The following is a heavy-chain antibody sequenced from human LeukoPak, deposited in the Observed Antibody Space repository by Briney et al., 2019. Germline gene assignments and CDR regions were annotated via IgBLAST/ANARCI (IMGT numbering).Heavy chain of an antibody. J-gene: IGHJ4*02. CDR1: GGTFSSYA. CDR2: IIPIFGTA. D-gene: IGHD6-13*01. CDR3: ASTTDFNLGYSSID. V-gene: IGHV1-69*01. Sequence: GSSVKVSCKASGGTFSSYAISWVRQAPGQGLEWMGGIIPIFGTANYAQKFQGRVTITADESTSTAYMELSSLRSEDTAVYYCASTTDFNLGYSSIDWGQGTLVTVSS.